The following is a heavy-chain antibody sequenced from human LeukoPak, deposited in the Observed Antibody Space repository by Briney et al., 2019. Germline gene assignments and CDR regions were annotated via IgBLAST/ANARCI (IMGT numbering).Heavy chain of an antibody. Sequence: GGSLRLSCSASGFTSSDYAMSWVRQAPGKGLEWVSSISGSGGSTYYADSVKGRFTISRDTSKNKLYLHMNSLRAEDTAAYYCARLDEYSSSSDFDYWGQGTLVTVSS. J-gene: IGHJ4*02. V-gene: IGHV3-23*01. D-gene: IGHD6-6*01. CDR3: ARLDEYSSSSDFDY. CDR2: ISGSGGST. CDR1: GFTSSDYA.